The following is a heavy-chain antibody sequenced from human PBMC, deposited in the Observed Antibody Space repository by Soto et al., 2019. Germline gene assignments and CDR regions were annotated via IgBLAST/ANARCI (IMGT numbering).Heavy chain of an antibody. CDR2: INSDGSST. V-gene: IGHV3-74*01. D-gene: IGHD3-10*01. J-gene: IGHJ3*02. CDR1: GFTFSTSW. CDR3: VRSGPSRTDAFDI. Sequence: EVQLVESGGGLVQPGGSLRLSCAASGFTFSTSWMHWVRQAPGKGLVWVSRINSDGSSTSYADSVKGRLTISRDNAKNTLFLQMYSLRAEDTAVDYCVRSGPSRTDAFDIWGQGTMVTVSS.